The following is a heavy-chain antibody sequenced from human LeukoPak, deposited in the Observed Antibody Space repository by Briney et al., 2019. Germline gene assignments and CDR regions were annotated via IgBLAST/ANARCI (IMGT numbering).Heavy chain of an antibody. CDR2: IYPGDSDT. Sequence: GESLKISCRGSAYSFTTYWIGWVRQMPGKGLEWMGIIYPGDSDTRYSPSFQGQVTISADKSISTAYLQWSSLKASDTAMYYCASGSYVTYFDYWVQGTLVTVSS. J-gene: IGHJ4*02. CDR3: ASGSYVTYFDY. D-gene: IGHD1-26*01. CDR1: AYSFTTYW. V-gene: IGHV5-51*01.